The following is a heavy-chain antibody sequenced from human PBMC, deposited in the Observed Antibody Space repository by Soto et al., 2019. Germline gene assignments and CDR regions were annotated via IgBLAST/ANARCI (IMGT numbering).Heavy chain of an antibody. J-gene: IGHJ4*02. Sequence: PVKGSCKASSATFSIHTISWVRQAPGQGLEWMGRIIPILGIANYAQKFQGRVTITADKSTSTAYMELSSLRSEDTAVYYCARGMTTVVTYFDDWGQGTLVTVSS. CDR1: SATFSIHT. D-gene: IGHD4-17*01. CDR3: ARGMTTVVTYFDD. CDR2: IIPILGIA. V-gene: IGHV1-69*02.